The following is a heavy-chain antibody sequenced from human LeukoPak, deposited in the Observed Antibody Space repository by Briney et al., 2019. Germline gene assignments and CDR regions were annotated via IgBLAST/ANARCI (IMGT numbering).Heavy chain of an antibody. CDR1: GYTFTGYY. CDR3: AAAELELDAFDI. V-gene: IGHV1-2*02. Sequence: ASVKVSCKASGYTFTGYYMHWVRQAPGQGLEWIGWINPNSGGTNYAQKFQGRVTMTRDTSISTAYMELSRLRSDDTAVYYCAAAELELDAFDIWGQGTMVTVSS. D-gene: IGHD1-1*01. CDR2: INPNSGGT. J-gene: IGHJ3*02.